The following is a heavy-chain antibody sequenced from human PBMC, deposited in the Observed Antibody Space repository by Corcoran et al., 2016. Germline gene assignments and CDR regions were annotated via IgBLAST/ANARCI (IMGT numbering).Heavy chain of an antibody. V-gene: IGHV4-39*07. Sequence: QLHLQESGPGLVEPSETLSLTCTVSGASLSSSGYYWGWIRQPPGKGLEWIATIYYGGKTYYNPSLKSRITMSVDTSKNHFSLIMNSVTAADTAMYYCARDLTGAWTMPGYFDFWGQGTLVTVSS. D-gene: IGHD3-9*01. CDR1: GASLSSSGYY. CDR2: IYYGGKT. CDR3: ARDLTGAWTMPGYFDF. J-gene: IGHJ4*02.